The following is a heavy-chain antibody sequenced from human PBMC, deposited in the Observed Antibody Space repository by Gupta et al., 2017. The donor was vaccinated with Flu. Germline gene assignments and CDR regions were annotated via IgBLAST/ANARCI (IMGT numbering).Heavy chain of an antibody. CDR3: AADRCCTGDCYSSWYFDL. CDR2: IVLGSGNT. Sequence: QIQLVQSGPEVKKPGTSVKVSCKGSGFNFTSSAIQWVRQARGQRLEWIGWIVLGSGNTNYAQKFQERVTITRDMSTSTAYMELSSLRSEDTAVYYCAADRCCTGDCYSSWYFDLWGRGTLVTVSS. CDR1: GFNFTSSA. V-gene: IGHV1-58*02. D-gene: IGHD2-21*02. J-gene: IGHJ2*01.